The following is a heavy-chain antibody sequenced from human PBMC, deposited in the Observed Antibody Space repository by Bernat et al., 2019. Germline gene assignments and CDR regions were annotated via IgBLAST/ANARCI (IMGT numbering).Heavy chain of an antibody. D-gene: IGHD6-25*01. V-gene: IGHV1-2*04. J-gene: IGHJ4*02. CDR3: ASGAAGVGGYYFDY. CDR1: GYTFTGYY. Sequence: QVQLVQSGAEVKKPGASVKVSCKASGYTFTGYYMHWVRQAPGQGLEWMGWINPNSGGTNYAQKFQGWVTMTRDTSIRPAYMELSRLGSDDTAVYYCASGAAGVGGYYFDYWGQGTLVTVSS. CDR2: INPNSGGT.